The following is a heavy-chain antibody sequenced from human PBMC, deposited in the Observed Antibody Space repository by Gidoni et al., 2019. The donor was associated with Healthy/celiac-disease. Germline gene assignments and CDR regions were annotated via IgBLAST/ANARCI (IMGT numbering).Heavy chain of an antibody. CDR1: GYSFTSYW. D-gene: IGHD1-26*01. CDR3: ARQFPSGSNGHFDY. V-gene: IGHV5-51*01. J-gene: IGHJ4*02. Sequence: EVQLVQSGSEVNKPGESLKISCKGSGYSFTSYWIGWVRQMPGKGLEGMGIIYPGDSDTRHSPAFQGQVTIAADKSTSTAYLQWSSLKASDTAMYYCARQFPSGSNGHFDYWGQGTLVTVAS. CDR2: IYPGDSDT.